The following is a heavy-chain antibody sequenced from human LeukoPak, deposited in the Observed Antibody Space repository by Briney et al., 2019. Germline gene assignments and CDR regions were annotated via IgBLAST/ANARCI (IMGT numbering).Heavy chain of an antibody. CDR2: IYYSGST. D-gene: IGHD5-18*01. Sequence: SETLSLTCTVSGGSISSSSYYWGWIRQPPGKGLEWIGSIYYSGSTYYNLSLKSRVTISVDTSKNQFSLKLSSVTAADTAVYYCARQAVDTAMVLFDPWGQGTLVTVSS. CDR3: ARQAVDTAMVLFDP. CDR1: GGSISSSSYY. J-gene: IGHJ5*02. V-gene: IGHV4-39*01.